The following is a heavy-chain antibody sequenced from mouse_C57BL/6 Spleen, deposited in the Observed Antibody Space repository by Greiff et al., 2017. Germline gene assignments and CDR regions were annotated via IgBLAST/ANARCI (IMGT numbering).Heavy chain of an antibody. Sequence: EVQLVESGGGLVQPKGSLKLSCAASGFSFNTYAMNWVRQAPGKGLEWVARIRSKSNNYATYYADSVKDRFTISRDDSESMLYLQMNNLKTEDTAMYYCVRDGYYPFAYWGQGTLVTVSA. CDR3: VRDGYYPFAY. CDR2: IRSKSNNYAT. J-gene: IGHJ3*01. D-gene: IGHD2-3*01. V-gene: IGHV10-1*01. CDR1: GFSFNTYA.